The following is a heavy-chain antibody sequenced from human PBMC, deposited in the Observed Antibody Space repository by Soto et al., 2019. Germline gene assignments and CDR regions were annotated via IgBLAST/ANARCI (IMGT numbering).Heavy chain of an antibody. CDR2: INHSGST. CDR3: ARGQGYSYGYYRTEYYYYGMAV. CDR1: GGSFNGYC. J-gene: IGHJ6*02. V-gene: IGHV4-34*01. D-gene: IGHD5-18*01. Sequence: SETLSLTCAVYGGSFNGYCWSWIREPPGKGLEWIGEINHSGSTNYNPSLKSRVTISVDTSKNQFSLKLSSVTAADTAVYYCARGQGYSYGYYRTEYYYYGMAVWGQGTPVTVSS.